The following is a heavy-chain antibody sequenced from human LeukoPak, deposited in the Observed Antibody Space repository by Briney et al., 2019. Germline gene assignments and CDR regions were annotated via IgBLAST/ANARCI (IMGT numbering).Heavy chain of an antibody. V-gene: IGHV4-31*03. CDR1: GGSTSSGGYY. CDR3: ARGSCSSSSCRHRPPPRTFDWFDP. D-gene: IGHD2-2*01. CDR2: IYYSGST. Sequence: SETLSLTCTVSGGSTSSGGYYWSWIRQHPGKGLEWIGYIYYSGSTYYNPSLKSRVTISVDTSKNQFSLKLSSVTAADTAVYYCARGSCSSSSCRHRPPPRTFDWFDPWGQGTLVTVSS. J-gene: IGHJ5*02.